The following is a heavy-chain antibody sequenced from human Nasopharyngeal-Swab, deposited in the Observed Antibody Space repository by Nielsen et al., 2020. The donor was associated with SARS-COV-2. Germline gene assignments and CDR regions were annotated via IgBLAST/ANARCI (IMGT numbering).Heavy chain of an antibody. J-gene: IGHJ4*02. Sequence: VRQASGKGLEWVGRIKSKTDGGTTDYAAPVKGRFTISRDDSKNTLYLQMNSLKTEDTAVYYCTTDSRDYDFWSGYYPPSDYWGQGTLVTVSS. CDR3: TTDSRDYDFWSGYYPPSDY. CDR2: IKSKTDGGTT. D-gene: IGHD3-3*01. V-gene: IGHV3-15*01.